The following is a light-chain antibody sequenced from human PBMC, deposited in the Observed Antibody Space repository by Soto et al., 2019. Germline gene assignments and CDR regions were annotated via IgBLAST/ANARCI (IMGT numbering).Light chain of an antibody. V-gene: IGLV4-69*01. CDR2: VTSDGRH. CDR1: SGHSNFD. CDR3: QTWGTGIPVA. J-gene: IGLJ2*01. Sequence: QSVLTQSPSASASLGASVKLTCTLSSGHSNFDIAWHQQQPEKGPRFLMKVTSDGRHNKGDGIPGRFSGSTSGAERYLIISSLQSEDEAVYYCQTWGTGIPVAFGGGTKLTVL.